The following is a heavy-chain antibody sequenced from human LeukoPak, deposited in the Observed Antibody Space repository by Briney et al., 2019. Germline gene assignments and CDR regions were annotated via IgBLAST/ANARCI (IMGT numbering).Heavy chain of an antibody. J-gene: IGHJ4*02. CDR2: INHSGST. CDR3: ARGGTLTSSDPFDY. Sequence: PSETLSLTCTVSGGSISSSNYYWAWIRQPPGQGLEWIGEINHSGSTNYNPSLKSRVTISVDTSKNQFSLKLSSVTAADTAVYYCARGGTLTSSDPFDYWGQGTLVTVSS. V-gene: IGHV4-39*07. D-gene: IGHD3-9*01. CDR1: GGSISSSNYY.